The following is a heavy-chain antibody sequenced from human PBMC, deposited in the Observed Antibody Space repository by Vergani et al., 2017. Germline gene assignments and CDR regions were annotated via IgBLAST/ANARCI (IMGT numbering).Heavy chain of an antibody. D-gene: IGHD6-6*01. J-gene: IGHJ4*02. CDR3: ARDRDRAARGGSPLDY. CDR1: GFTFSSYS. V-gene: IGHV3-21*05. Sequence: EVQLVESGGGLVQPGGSLRLSCAASGFTFSSYSMNWVRQAPGKGLEWVSYISSSSSYIYYADSVKGRFTISRDNAKNSLYLQMNSLRAEDTAVYYCARDRDRAARGGSPLDYWGQGTLVTVSS. CDR2: ISSSSSYI.